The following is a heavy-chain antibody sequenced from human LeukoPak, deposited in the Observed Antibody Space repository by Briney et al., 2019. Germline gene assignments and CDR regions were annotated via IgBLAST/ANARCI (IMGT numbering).Heavy chain of an antibody. Sequence: PGGSLRLSCAASGFTFSGSAMHWVRQASGKGLEWVGRIRSKANSYATAYAASVKGRFTISRDDSKNTAYLQMNSLKTEDTAVYYCTRPGYSYGRGDYWGQGTLVTVSS. CDR2: IRSKANSYAT. D-gene: IGHD5-18*01. CDR3: TRPGYSYGRGDY. J-gene: IGHJ4*02. V-gene: IGHV3-73*01. CDR1: GFTFSGSA.